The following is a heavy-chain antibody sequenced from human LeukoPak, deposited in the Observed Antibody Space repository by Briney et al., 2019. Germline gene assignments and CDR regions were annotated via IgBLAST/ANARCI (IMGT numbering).Heavy chain of an antibody. CDR3: AKAPTNTGSY. D-gene: IGHD5-18*01. CDR1: GFTSSSYN. J-gene: IGHJ4*02. V-gene: IGHV3-21*01. CDR2: ISSSSSYI. Sequence: GGSLRLSCGASGFTSSSYNMNWVRQAPGKGLEWVSSISSSSSYIYYADSVKGRFTISRDNAKNSLYLQMNSLRAEDTAVYYCAKAPTNTGSYWGQGTLVTVSS.